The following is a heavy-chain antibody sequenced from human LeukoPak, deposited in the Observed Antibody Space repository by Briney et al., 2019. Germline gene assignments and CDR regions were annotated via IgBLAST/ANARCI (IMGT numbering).Heavy chain of an antibody. J-gene: IGHJ4*02. CDR1: GFTFSSYA. V-gene: IGHV3-30-3*01. D-gene: IGHD3-22*01. Sequence: HPGGSLRLSCAASGFTFSSYAMHWVRQAPGKGLEWVAVISYDGSNKYYADSVKGRFTISRDNSKNTLYLQMNSLRAEDTAVYYCARARNYYDFDYWGQGTLVTVSS. CDR2: ISYDGSNK. CDR3: ARARNYYDFDY.